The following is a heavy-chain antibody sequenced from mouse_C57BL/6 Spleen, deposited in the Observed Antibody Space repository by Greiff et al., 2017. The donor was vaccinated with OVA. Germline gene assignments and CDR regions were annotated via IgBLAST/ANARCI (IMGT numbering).Heavy chain of an antibody. CDR1: GFTFSSYA. D-gene: IGHD1-1*01. Sequence: EVQLVESGGGLVKPGGSLKLSCAASGFTFSSYAMSWVRQTPEQRLEWVATISDGGSYTYYPDNVKGRYTISRDNAKNNLYLQMSHLKSEDTAMYYCAREPYYYGSSPWFAYWGQGTLVTVSA. CDR2: ISDGGSYT. J-gene: IGHJ3*01. CDR3: AREPYYYGSSPWFAY. V-gene: IGHV5-4*01.